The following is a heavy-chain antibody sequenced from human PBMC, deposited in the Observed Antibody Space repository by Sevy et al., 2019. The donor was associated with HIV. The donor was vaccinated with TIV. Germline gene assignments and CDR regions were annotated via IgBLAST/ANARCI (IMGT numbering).Heavy chain of an antibody. CDR1: GFIVSSYY. V-gene: IGHV3-53*01. D-gene: IGHD6-6*01. J-gene: IGHJ4*02. CDR2: IDSDGNT. Sequence: EGSLRLSCAASGFIVSSYYMSWVRQAPGKALEWVSVIDSDGNTYYADSVKGRFTISRDNPKNTLYLQMNRLRSGDTAVYYCTMGGSGSSGPGHWGRGTLVTVSS. CDR3: TMGGSGSSGPGH.